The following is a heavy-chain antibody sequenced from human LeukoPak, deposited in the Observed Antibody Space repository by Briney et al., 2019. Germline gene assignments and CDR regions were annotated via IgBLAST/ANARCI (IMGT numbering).Heavy chain of an antibody. CDR2: ISAYNGNT. Sequence: ASVKVSCKASGYTFTSYGISWVRQAPGQGLEWMGWISAYNGNTNYAQKFQGRVTMTTDTSTSTAYMELRSLRSDDTAVYYCARGSVPYYDFWSGYYPSWFDPWGQGTLVTVSS. J-gene: IGHJ5*02. CDR1: GYTFTSYG. CDR3: ARGSVPYYDFWSGYYPSWFDP. V-gene: IGHV1-18*01. D-gene: IGHD3-3*01.